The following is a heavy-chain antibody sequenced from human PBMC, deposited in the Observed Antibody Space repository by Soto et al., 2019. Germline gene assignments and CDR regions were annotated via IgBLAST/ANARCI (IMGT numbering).Heavy chain of an antibody. J-gene: IGHJ4*02. D-gene: IGHD3-9*01. CDR2: ISFSGGKT. V-gene: IGHV3-23*01. CDR1: GFTFSNSA. CDR3: AEATLGNNTGYVFDY. Sequence: EVRLLESGRGLVQPGGSLRLSCATSGFTFSNSAMSWVRQAPGKGLEWVSFISFSGGKTYYADSVKGRFTISGDNSKNTQYMQMNSLRAENTAAYYCAEATLGNNTGYVFDYWGQGTLVTVSS.